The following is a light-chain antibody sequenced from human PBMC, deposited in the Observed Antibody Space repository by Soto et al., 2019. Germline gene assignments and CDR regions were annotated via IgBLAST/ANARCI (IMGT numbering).Light chain of an antibody. CDR1: QSIDSTY. Sequence: DIVLTQSPGSLSLAPGERATLSCRASQSIDSTYLAWYQQKPGQAPRLLIYGASSRATGVPDRFSGSGSGTDFTLTIDRLEPEDFAVYYCQQYGSSPLFSFGPGTKVDIK. CDR2: GAS. V-gene: IGKV3-20*01. CDR3: QQYGSSPLFS. J-gene: IGKJ3*01.